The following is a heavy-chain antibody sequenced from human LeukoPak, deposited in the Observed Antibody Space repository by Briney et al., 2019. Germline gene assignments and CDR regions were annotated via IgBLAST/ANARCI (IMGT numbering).Heavy chain of an antibody. Sequence: PSETLSLTCTVSGGSISSGSYHWVWIRQPPGKGLEWIGSIYYSGSTYYNPSLKSRVTISVDTSKNQFSLKLGSVTAADTAEYYCAREGPYYDFWSGYYMPFDPWGQGTLVTVSS. CDR3: AREGPYYDFWSGYYMPFDP. D-gene: IGHD3-3*01. V-gene: IGHV4-39*07. CDR1: GGSISSGSYH. CDR2: IYYSGST. J-gene: IGHJ5*02.